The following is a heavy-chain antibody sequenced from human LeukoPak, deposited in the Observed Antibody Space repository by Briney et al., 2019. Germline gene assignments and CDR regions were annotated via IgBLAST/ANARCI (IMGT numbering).Heavy chain of an antibody. V-gene: IGHV4-4*02. J-gene: IGHJ4*02. D-gene: IGHD3-10*01. CDR2: IYHSGST. CDR1: GGPISSSNW. Sequence: SETLSLTCAVSGGPISSSNWWSWVRQPPGKGLEWIGEIYHSGSTNYNPSLKSRVTISVDKSKNQFSLKLSSVTAADTAVYYCARDFRANYGSGCYFSYWGQGTLVTVSS. CDR3: ARDFRANYGSGCYFSY.